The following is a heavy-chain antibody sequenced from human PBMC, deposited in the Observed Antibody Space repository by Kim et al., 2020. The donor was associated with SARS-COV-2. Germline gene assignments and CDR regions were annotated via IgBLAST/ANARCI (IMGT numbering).Heavy chain of an antibody. J-gene: IGHJ6*03. CDR3: ARAPAYCSSTSCFPYYYYYMDV. V-gene: IGHV1-69*04. CDR2: IIPILGIA. Sequence: SVKVSCKASGGTFSSYAISWVRQAPGQGLEWMGRIIPILGIANYAQKFQGRVTITADKSTSTAYMELSSLRSEDTAVYYCARAPAYCSSTSCFPYYYYYMDVWGKGTPVTVSS. CDR1: GGTFSSYA. D-gene: IGHD2-2*01.